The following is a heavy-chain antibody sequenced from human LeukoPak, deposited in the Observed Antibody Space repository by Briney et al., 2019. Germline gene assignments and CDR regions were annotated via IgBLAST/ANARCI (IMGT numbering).Heavy chain of an antibody. CDR2: INTNTGNP. J-gene: IGHJ6*03. D-gene: IGHD3-9*01. V-gene: IGHV7-4-1*02. CDR3: ARDWSDILTGYPVEYYYYMDV. Sequence: EASVKVSCKASGYTFTSYAMNWVRQAPGQGLEWMGWINTNTGNPTYAQGFTGRFVFSLDTSVSTAYLQISSLKAEDTAVYYCARDWSDILTGYPVEYYYYMDVWGKGTTVTVSS. CDR1: GYTFTSYA.